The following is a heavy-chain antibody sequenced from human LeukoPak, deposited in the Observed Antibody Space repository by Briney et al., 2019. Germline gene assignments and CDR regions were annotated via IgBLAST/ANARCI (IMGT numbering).Heavy chain of an antibody. V-gene: IGHV3-23*01. CDR2: ISGSGSTT. D-gene: IGHD3-22*01. Sequence: GWSLRLSCAASGFTFSSYTVTWVRQAPGKGLEWVSSISGSGSTTYFADSVKGRFTISRDNSKNTLYLQMNSLRAENTAVYYCAKDSTVSGSYYGMDIWGQGTTVTVSS. CDR1: GFTFSSYT. CDR3: AKDSTVSGSYYGMDI. J-gene: IGHJ6*02.